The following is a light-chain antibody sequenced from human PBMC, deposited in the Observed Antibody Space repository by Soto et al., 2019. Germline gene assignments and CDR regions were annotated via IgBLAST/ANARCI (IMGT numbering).Light chain of an antibody. CDR3: QHANSYPEA. Sequence: DIQITQSPSPLSGSVGDRVTITCRASQTISSWLAWYQQKPGKAPKLLIYKASTLKSGVPSRFSGSGSGTEFTLTISSLQPEDFATYYCQHANSYPEAFGQGTKLDIK. J-gene: IGKJ1*01. V-gene: IGKV1-5*03. CDR2: KAS. CDR1: QTISSW.